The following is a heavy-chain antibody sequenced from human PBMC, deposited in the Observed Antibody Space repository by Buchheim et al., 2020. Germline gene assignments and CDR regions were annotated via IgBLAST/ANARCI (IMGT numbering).Heavy chain of an antibody. D-gene: IGHD3-3*01. Sequence: VQLLESGGGLVQPGGSLRLSCAASGFTFSSYAMSWVRQAPGKGLEWVSAISGSGGSTYYADSVKGRVTISRDNSKNTPYLQMNSLRAEDTAVYYCAKRARFLEWLVRGWDYFDYWGQGTL. CDR3: AKRARFLEWLVRGWDYFDY. J-gene: IGHJ4*02. CDR1: GFTFSSYA. V-gene: IGHV3-23*01. CDR2: ISGSGGST.